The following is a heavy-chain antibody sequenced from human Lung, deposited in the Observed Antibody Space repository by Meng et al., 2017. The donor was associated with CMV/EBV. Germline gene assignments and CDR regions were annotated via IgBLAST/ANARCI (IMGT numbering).Heavy chain of an antibody. CDR1: GFTFSRYS. J-gene: IGHJ2*01. Sequence: GESLKISCAASGFTFSRYSMHWVRQAPGEGLVWVSGISSDGTTTTYADSVRGRFTISRDNAKNTLYVQMNSLRAEDTAVYYCARVPWYFDLWGRGTLVTVSS. V-gene: IGHV3-74*01. CDR3: ARVPWYFDL. CDR2: ISSDGTTT.